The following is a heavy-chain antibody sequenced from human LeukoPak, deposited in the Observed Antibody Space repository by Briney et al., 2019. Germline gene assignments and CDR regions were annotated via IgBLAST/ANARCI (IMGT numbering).Heavy chain of an antibody. D-gene: IGHD3-10*01. CDR3: ARDPDGSGSYVRDY. CDR2: IYHSGST. CDR1: GYSISSGYY. V-gene: IGHV4-38-2*02. J-gene: IGHJ4*02. Sequence: SETLSLTCTVSGYSISSGYYWGWIRQPPGQGLEWIGSIYHSGSTYYNPSLKSRVTISVDTSKNQFSLKLSSVTAADTAVYYCARDPDGSGSYVRDYWGQGTLVTVSS.